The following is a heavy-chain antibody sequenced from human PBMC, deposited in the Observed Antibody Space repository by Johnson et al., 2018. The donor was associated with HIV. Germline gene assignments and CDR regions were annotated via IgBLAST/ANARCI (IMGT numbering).Heavy chain of an antibody. J-gene: IGHJ3*02. V-gene: IGHV3-49*03. CDR3: TGGRDLRAFDI. CDR2: IRSKAYGGTT. D-gene: IGHD2-21*02. CDR1: GFIFGDYA. Sequence: VQLVESGGGVVQPGRSLRLSCTASGFIFGDYAMTWLRQAPGEGLEWVGFIRSKAYGGTTEYAASVKGRFSISRDDSKSIAYLQMNSLKIEDTAVYYCTGGRDLRAFDIWGQGTMVTVSS.